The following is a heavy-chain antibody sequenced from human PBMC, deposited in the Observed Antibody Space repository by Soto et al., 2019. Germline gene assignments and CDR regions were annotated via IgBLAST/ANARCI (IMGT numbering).Heavy chain of an antibody. CDR3: ARDRGAVTGQYFDY. D-gene: IGHD6-19*01. V-gene: IGHV3-11*05. Sequence: QVPLEESGGGLVKPGGSLRLSCAASGFTFSAVYMSWIRQAPNKGLEYISYISSSGTSANYADSVKGRFTISRDNAKNSLYLQMNSLRADDTAVYYCARDRGAVTGQYFDYWGQGALVTVSS. J-gene: IGHJ4*02. CDR2: ISSSGTSA. CDR1: GFTFSAVY.